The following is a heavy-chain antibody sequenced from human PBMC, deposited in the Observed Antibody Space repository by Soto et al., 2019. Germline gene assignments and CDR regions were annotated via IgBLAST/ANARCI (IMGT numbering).Heavy chain of an antibody. CDR1: GFTFSNYP. V-gene: IGHV3-30-3*01. CDR2: VSFDGDFK. J-gene: IGHJ3*01. D-gene: IGHD3-10*01. CDR3: ARAPPTPITLDAFDL. Sequence: QVLLVESGGGVVQPGRSLRLSCAASGFTFSNYPMHWVRQVPGKGLEWVALVSFDGDFKNYADSVKGRLTISRDNSKKTLYLHMNNLRPEDTAIYYCARAPPTPITLDAFDLWGHGTMVTVSS.